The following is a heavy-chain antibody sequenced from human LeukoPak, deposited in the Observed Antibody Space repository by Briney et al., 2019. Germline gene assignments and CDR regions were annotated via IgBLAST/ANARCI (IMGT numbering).Heavy chain of an antibody. V-gene: IGHV1-46*01. CDR2: INPSGGST. J-gene: IGHJ2*01. CDR3: ARDTPRWNYGLHFDL. D-gene: IGHD1-7*01. CDR1: GYTFTSYY. Sequence: ASVKVSCKASGYTFTSYYMHWVRQAPGQGLEWMGIINPSGGSTSYAQKFQGRVTMTRDMSTSTVYMELSSLRSEDTAVYYCARDTPRWNYGLHFDLWGRGTLVTVSS.